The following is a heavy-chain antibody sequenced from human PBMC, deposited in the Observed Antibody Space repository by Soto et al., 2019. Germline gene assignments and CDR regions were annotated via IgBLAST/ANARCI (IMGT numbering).Heavy chain of an antibody. CDR2: ISYDGSNK. CDR3: ATLMVYAPDPEFDY. CDR1: GFTFSSYG. Sequence: QVQLVESGGGVVQPGRSLRLSCAASGFTFSSYGMHWVRQAPGKGLEWVAVISYDGSNKYYADSVKGRFTISRDNSKNTLYLQMNSLRAEDTAVYYCATLMVYAPDPEFDYWGQGTLVTVSS. D-gene: IGHD2-8*01. J-gene: IGHJ4*02. V-gene: IGHV3-30*03.